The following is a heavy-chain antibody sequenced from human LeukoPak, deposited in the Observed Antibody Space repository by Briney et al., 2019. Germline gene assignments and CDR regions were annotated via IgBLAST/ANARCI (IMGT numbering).Heavy chain of an antibody. Sequence: PGRSLRLSCSASGFTFSTYAMHWVRQAPGKGLEYVSAISTNGGTTFYADSLKGRFIISRDNSKNTLYLQMSSLRTEDTAVYYCVKDTPSVGSWAALDVWGQGTVVTVSS. CDR3: VKDTPSVGSWAALDV. CDR1: GFTFSTYA. D-gene: IGHD3-10*01. V-gene: IGHV3-64D*09. CDR2: ISTNGGTT. J-gene: IGHJ3*01.